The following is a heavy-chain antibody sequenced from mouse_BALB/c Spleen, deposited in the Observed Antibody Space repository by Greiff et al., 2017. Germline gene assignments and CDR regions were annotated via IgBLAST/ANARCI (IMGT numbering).Heavy chain of an antibody. D-gene: IGHD2-4*01. CDR3: AREINYDYDSDAMDY. J-gene: IGHJ4*01. CDR1: GFSLTSYG. Sequence: QVQLQQSGPGLVAPSQSLSITCTVSGFSLTSYGVHWVRQPPGKGLEWLGVIWAGGSTNYNSALMSRLSISKDNSKSQVFLKMNSLQTDDTAMYYCAREINYDYDSDAMDYWGQGTSVTVSS. CDR2: IWAGGST. V-gene: IGHV2-9*02.